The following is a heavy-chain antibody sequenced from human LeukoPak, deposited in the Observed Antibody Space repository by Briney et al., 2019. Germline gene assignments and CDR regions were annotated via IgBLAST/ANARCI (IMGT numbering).Heavy chain of an antibody. Sequence: GESLKISWKGSGYSFTSYCIGWVRQMPGKGLEWIGIIYPGDSDTRYSPSFQGQVTTSADKSISTAYLQWSSLKASDTAMYYCARIVRGVIDYWGQGTLVTVSS. CDR3: ARIVRGVIDY. V-gene: IGHV5-51*01. J-gene: IGHJ4*02. CDR1: GYSFTSYC. D-gene: IGHD3-10*01. CDR2: IYPGDSDT.